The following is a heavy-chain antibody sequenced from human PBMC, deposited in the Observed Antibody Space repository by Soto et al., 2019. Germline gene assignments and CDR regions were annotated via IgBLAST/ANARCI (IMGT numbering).Heavy chain of an antibody. CDR1: GGSVSSQY. V-gene: IGHV4-4*07. Sequence: SETLSLTCTVSGGSVSSQYWSWIRQPAGKGLEWIGRIYNGGIPLIHPSLESRVALSLDTSKNQFSLTLSSVTAADTATYYCAKQVRDGTASPYIFDSWGQGSLVTVSS. CDR3: AKQVRDGTASPYIFDS. J-gene: IGHJ4*02. D-gene: IGHD4-4*01. CDR2: IYNGGIP.